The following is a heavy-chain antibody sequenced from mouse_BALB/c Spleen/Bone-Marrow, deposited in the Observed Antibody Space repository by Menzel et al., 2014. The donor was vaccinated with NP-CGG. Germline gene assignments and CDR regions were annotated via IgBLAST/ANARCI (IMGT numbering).Heavy chain of an antibody. CDR2: IRNKANSYTT. CDR3: ARDKGRVFFDY. Sequence: EVQLQQSGGGLVQPGGSLRLSCATSGFTFXDYYMNWVRQPPGKALEWLGFIRNKANSYTTEYSASVKGRFTISRDNSQNILYIQMSTLRAEDSATYYCARDKGRVFFDYWGQGTTLTVSS. V-gene: IGHV7-3*02. CDR1: GFTFXDYY. J-gene: IGHJ2*01.